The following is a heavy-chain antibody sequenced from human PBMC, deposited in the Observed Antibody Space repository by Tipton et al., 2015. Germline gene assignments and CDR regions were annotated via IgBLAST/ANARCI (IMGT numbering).Heavy chain of an antibody. D-gene: IGHD3-3*01. J-gene: IGHJ5*02. CDR2: ISSSDSTI. CDR1: GFTFSDYF. V-gene: IGHV3-11*01. Sequence: SLRLSCAASGFTFSDYFMSWIRQAPGKGLEWVSYISSSDSTIYYADSVKGRFTISRDNANNSLYLQMNSLRAEDTAVHYCARDRGYDFWSGPSGWFDPWGQGTLVTVSS. CDR3: ARDRGYDFWSGPSGWFDP.